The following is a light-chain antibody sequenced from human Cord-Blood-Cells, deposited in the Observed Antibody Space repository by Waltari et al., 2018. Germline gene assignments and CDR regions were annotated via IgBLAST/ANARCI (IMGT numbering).Light chain of an antibody. J-gene: IGKJ2*01. CDR3: PQSYSTPYT. V-gene: IGKV1-39*01. CDR1: QSISSY. CDR2: AAS. Sequence: DIQMTQYPSSLSASVGDRFTITCRADQSISSYVNWYRQKPGKTPKLLIYAASSLQSGVPARFSGSGSGTDFTRTISSLQPEDFSTYYCPQSYSTPYTFGQGTKLEIK.